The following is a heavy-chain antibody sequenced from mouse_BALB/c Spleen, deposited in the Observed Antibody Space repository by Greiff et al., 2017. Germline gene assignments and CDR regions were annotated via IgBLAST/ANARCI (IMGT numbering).Heavy chain of an antibody. D-gene: IGHD3-2*01. Sequence: VQLQQSGPGLVKPSQSLSLTCTVTGYSITSDYAWNWIRQFPGNQLEWMGYISYSGSTSYNPSLKSRISITRDTSKNQFFLQLNSVTTEDTATYYCARGTARATGKFAYWGQGTLVTVSA. V-gene: IGHV3-2*02. CDR2: ISYSGST. CDR1: GYSITSDYA. CDR3: ARGTARATGKFAY. J-gene: IGHJ3*01.